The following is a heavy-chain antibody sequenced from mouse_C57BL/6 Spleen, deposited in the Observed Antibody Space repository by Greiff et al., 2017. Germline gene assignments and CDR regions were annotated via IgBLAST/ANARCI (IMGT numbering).Heavy chain of an antibody. D-gene: IGHD3-2*02. CDR1: GFSFNTYA. Sequence: EVQVVESGGGLVQPKGSLKLSCAASGFSFNTYAMNWVRQAPGKGLEWVARIRSKSNNYATYYADSVKDRFTISRDDSESMLYLQMNNLKTEDTAMYYCVRRLDSSGYVQFAYWGQGTLVTVSA. CDR2: IRSKSNNYAT. V-gene: IGHV10-1*01. CDR3: VRRLDSSGYVQFAY. J-gene: IGHJ3*01.